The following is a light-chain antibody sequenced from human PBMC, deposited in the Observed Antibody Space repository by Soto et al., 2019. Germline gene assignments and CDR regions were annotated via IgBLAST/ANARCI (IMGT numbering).Light chain of an antibody. CDR1: QSISSY. V-gene: IGKV1-39*01. Sequence: DIQMTQSPSSLSASVGDRVTITCRASQSISSYLNWYQQKPGKAPKLLIYAASSLQSGVPSRFSGSRSGTDFTLTISSLQPDDFATYYCQHRYSTPFPFGPGTKVDIK. J-gene: IGKJ3*01. CDR3: QHRYSTPFP. CDR2: AAS.